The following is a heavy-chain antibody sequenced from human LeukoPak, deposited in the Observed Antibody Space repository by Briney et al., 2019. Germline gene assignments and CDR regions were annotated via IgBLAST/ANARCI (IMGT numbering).Heavy chain of an antibody. CDR1: GFTFSSYA. Sequence: GGSLRLSCAASGFTFSSYAMRWLRQAPGKGLEWVSAISGSGGSTYYADSVTGRFTISRDNSKNTLYLQMNSLRAEDTAVYYCAKDNDFWSGYHFDYWGQGTLVTVSS. CDR3: AKDNDFWSGYHFDY. J-gene: IGHJ4*02. V-gene: IGHV3-23*01. D-gene: IGHD3-3*01. CDR2: ISGSGGST.